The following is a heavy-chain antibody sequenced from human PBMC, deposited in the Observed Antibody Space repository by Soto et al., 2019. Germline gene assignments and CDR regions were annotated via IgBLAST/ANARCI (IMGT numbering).Heavy chain of an antibody. CDR1: GGSVSSGSYY. Sequence: SETLSLTCTASGGSVSSGSYYWSWIRQPPGKGLEWIGYIYYSGSTNYNPSLKSRVTISVDTSKNQFSLKLSSVTAADTAVYYCAREPFFLTGITSDGVDYYYYYGMDVWGQGTTVTVS. CDR2: IYYSGST. CDR3: AREPFFLTGITSDGVDYYYYYGMDV. V-gene: IGHV4-61*01. D-gene: IGHD1-7*01. J-gene: IGHJ6*02.